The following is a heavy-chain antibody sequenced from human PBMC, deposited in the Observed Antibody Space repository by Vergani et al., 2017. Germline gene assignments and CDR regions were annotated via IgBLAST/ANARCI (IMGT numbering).Heavy chain of an antibody. Sequence: QMQLVQSGAEVKKTGSSVKVSCKASGYTFTYRYLHWVRQAPGQALEWMGWITPFNGNTNYAQKFQDRVTITRDRSMGTAYMELSSLRSEDTAMYYCARXGYKGVPAAIRLGTRAEYFQHWGQGTLVTVSS. V-gene: IGHV1-45*02. CDR3: ARXGYKGVPAAIRLGTRAEYFQH. CDR2: ITPFNGNT. J-gene: IGHJ1*01. CDR1: GYTFTYRY. D-gene: IGHD2-2*02.